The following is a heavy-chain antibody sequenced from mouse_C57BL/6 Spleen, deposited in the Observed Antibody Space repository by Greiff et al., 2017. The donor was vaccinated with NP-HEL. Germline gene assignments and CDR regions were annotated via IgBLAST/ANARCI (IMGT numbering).Heavy chain of an antibody. J-gene: IGHJ4*01. CDR2: INPSSGYT. CDR3: ARAFITTVVATPYAMDY. V-gene: IGHV1-7*01. CDR1: GYTFTSYW. Sequence: VQLQQSGADLAKPGASVKLSCKASGYTFTSYWMHWVKQRPGQGLEWIGYINPSSGYTKYNQKFKDKATLTADKSSSTAYMQLSSLTYEDSAVYYCARAFITTVVATPYAMDYWGQGTSVTVSS. D-gene: IGHD1-1*01.